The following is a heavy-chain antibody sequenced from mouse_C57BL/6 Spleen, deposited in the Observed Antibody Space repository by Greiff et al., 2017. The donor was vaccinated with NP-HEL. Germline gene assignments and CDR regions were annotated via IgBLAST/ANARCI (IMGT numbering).Heavy chain of an antibody. CDR2: ISYDGSN. Sequence: VQLKESGPGLVKPSQSLSLTCSVTGYSITSGYYWNWIRQFPGNKLEWMGYISYDGSNNYNPSLKNRISITRDTSKNQFFLKLNAVTTEDTATYYCARDYDYDGRFYYAMDYWGQGTSVTVSS. V-gene: IGHV3-6*01. CDR3: ARDYDYDGRFYYAMDY. CDR1: GYSITSGYY. D-gene: IGHD2-4*01. J-gene: IGHJ4*01.